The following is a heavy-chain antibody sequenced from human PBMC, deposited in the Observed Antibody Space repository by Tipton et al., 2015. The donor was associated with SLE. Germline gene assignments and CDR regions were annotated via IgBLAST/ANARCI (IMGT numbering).Heavy chain of an antibody. CDR1: GYSISSGFY. CDR3: ARGWGSGWNYYYYYMDV. V-gene: IGHV4-38-2*02. CDR2: IYHSGST. Sequence: TLSLTCTVSGYSISSGFYWGWIRQPPGKGLEWIGNIYHSGSTFHNPSLKSRVTISVDTSKNQFSLKLSSVTAADTAVYYCARGWGSGWNYYYYYMDVWGKGTTVTVSS. D-gene: IGHD6-19*01. J-gene: IGHJ6*03.